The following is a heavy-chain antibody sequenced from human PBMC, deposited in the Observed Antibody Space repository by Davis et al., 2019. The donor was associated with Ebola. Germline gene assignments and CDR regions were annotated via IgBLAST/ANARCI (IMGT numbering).Heavy chain of an antibody. D-gene: IGHD3-22*01. V-gene: IGHV3-9*03. CDR1: GFTFSSYA. Sequence: SLKISCAASGFTFSSYAMSWVRQAPGKGLEWVSGISWNSNNIGYADSVKGRFTISRDNAKNSLYLQMNSLRTEDMALYYCAKGVQYYYDNSGFDYWGQGILVTVSS. CDR2: ISWNSNNI. CDR3: AKGVQYYYDNSGFDY. J-gene: IGHJ4*02.